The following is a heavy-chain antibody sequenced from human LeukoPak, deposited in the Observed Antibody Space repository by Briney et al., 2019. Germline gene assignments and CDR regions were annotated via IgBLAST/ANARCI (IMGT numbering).Heavy chain of an antibody. D-gene: IGHD1-7*01. CDR3: ARDLAPATEWNYADAFDI. Sequence: SVKVSCKASGGTFSSYAISWVRQAPGQGLEWMGGIIPILGTANYAQNFQGRVTITTDESTSTAYMELSSLGSEDTAVYYCARDLAPATEWNYADAFDIWGQGTMVTVSS. V-gene: IGHV1-69*05. CDR1: GGTFSSYA. CDR2: IIPILGTA. J-gene: IGHJ3*02.